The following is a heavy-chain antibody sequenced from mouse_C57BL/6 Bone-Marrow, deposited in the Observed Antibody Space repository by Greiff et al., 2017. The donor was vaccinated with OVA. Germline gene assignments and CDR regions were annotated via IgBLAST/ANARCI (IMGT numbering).Heavy chain of an antibody. V-gene: IGHV5-12*01. CDR2: ISNGGGST. Sequence: EVKLVESGGGLVQPGGSLKLSCAASGFTFSDYYMYWVRQTPEKRLEWVAYISNGGGSTYYPDTVKGRFTISRDNAKNTLYLQMSRLKSEDTAMYYCARQGDWVFEYWGQGTTLTVSS. J-gene: IGHJ2*01. D-gene: IGHD4-1*01. CDR3: ARQGDWVFEY. CDR1: GFTFSDYY.